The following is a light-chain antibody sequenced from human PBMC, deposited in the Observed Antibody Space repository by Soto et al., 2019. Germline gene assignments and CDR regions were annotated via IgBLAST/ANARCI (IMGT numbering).Light chain of an antibody. CDR2: KAS. CDR1: QTISSW. J-gene: IGKJ1*01. Sequence: DIQMTQSPSTLSGSVGERVTITCRASQTISSWLAWYQQKPGKAPTLLIYKASTFKSGVPSRFSGSGSGTEFTLTISSLQPDDFATYYCQHYNSYSEAFGQGTKVELK. CDR3: QHYNSYSEA. V-gene: IGKV1-5*03.